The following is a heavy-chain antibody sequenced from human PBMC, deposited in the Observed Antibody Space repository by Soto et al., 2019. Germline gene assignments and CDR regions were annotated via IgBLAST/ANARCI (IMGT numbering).Heavy chain of an antibody. J-gene: IGHJ4*02. CDR1: GGTFSSYA. CDR3: ARESCSSTSCYYFDY. V-gene: IGHV1-69*13. CDR2: IIPIFGTA. D-gene: IGHD2-2*01. Sequence: ASVKVSCKASGGTFSSYAISWVRQAPGQGLEWMGGIIPIFGTANYAQKFQGRVTITADESTSTAYMELSGLRSEDTAVYYCARESCSSTSCYYFDYWGQGTLVTVSS.